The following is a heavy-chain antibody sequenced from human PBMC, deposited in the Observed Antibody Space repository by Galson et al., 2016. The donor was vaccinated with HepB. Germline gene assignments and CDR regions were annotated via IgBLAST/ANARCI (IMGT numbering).Heavy chain of an antibody. CDR3: ARGISCSSGSCYSWDDAFDI. CDR2: LIPIFGTS. D-gene: IGHD2-15*01. J-gene: IGHJ3*02. Sequence: SVKVSCKASGGTFSSFSSYAINWVRQAPGQGLQWMGGLIPIFGTSNFAQSLQGRVTITADESTSTAYMELSSLISEDTAVYYCARGISCSSGSCYSWDDAFDIWGQGTMVTVSS. V-gene: IGHV1-69*13. CDR1: GGTFSSFSSYA.